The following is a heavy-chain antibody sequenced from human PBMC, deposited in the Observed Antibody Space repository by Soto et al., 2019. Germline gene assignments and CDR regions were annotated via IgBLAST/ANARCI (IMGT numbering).Heavy chain of an antibody. V-gene: IGHV3-23*01. CDR2: ITGGGNDA. D-gene: IGHD3-22*01. J-gene: IGHJ4*02. Sequence: EVQLLESGGGLVQPGGSLRLSCAASGFTFSRSGMSWVRQAPGKGLEWVSSITGGGNDAHYADSVKGRFTISRDNSMMYLQMNSLRGEDTAVYYCVKEGLYYDSSGYLGGGGGYFDSWGQGTPVTVSS. CDR3: VKEGLYYDSSGYLGGGGGYFDS. CDR1: GFTFSRSG.